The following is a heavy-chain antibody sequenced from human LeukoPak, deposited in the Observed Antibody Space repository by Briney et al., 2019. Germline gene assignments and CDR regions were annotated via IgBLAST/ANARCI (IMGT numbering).Heavy chain of an antibody. V-gene: IGHV1-69*04. J-gene: IGHJ5*02. CDR2: IIPILGIA. CDR1: GGTFSSYA. Sequence: ASVKVSCKASGGTFSSYAISWVRQAPGQGLEWMGRIIPILGIANYAQKFQGRVAITADKSTSTAYMELSSLRSEDTAVYYCANSNGSGSYWFDPCGQGTLVTVSS. CDR3: ANSNGSGSYWFDP. D-gene: IGHD3-10*01.